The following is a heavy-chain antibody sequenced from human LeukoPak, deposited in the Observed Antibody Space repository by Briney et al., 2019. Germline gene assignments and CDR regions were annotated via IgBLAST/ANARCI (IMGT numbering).Heavy chain of an antibody. J-gene: IGHJ4*02. CDR2: IYDSGST. V-gene: IGHV4-59*01. CDR1: GASINSYY. D-gene: IGHD6-13*01. Sequence: PSETLSLTCTVSGASINSYYWSWIRQPPGKGLEWIGCIYDSGSTDYNPCLKSRVTISVDTSKNQFSLKLTSVTAADTAMYYCARTSSSWLWGQGTLVTVSS. CDR3: ARTSSSWL.